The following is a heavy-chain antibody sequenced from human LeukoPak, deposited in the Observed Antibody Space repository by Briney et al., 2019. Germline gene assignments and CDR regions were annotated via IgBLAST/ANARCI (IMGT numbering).Heavy chain of an antibody. CDR2: IWRTGDWT. J-gene: IGHJ4*02. CDR1: GFIFRDYV. CDR3: AREPFWSGYYSNLHFDY. V-gene: IGHV3-23*01. D-gene: IGHD3-3*01. Sequence: GGSLRLSCTASGFIFRDYVMSWVRQAPGKGPEWVAAIWRTGDWTHYVDSVKGRFTISRDNAKNSLYLQMNSLRAEDTAVYYCAREPFWSGYYSNLHFDYWGQGTLVTVSS.